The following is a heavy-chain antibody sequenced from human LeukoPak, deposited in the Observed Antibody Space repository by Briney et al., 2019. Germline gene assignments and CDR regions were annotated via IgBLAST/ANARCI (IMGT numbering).Heavy chain of an antibody. J-gene: IGHJ4*02. Sequence: SETLSLTCTVSIHSIKSSRYYWRWIRQPPGKGLEWIGNIYYTWSTQYNPSRKSQVTMSVDPSKNQFSLKLSSVTAPDTAGYFCGRLAIRLVREYWGQGPLVAVSS. V-gene: IGHV4-39*01. CDR2: IYYTWST. D-gene: IGHD3-10*01. CDR3: GRLAIRLVREY. CDR1: IHSIKSSRYY.